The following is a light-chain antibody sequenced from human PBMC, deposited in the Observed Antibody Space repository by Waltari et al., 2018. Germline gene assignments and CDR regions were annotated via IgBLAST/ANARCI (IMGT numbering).Light chain of an antibody. V-gene: IGKV4-1*01. CDR2: WAA. CDR1: QSVLSSSNNKNY. CDR3: QQYFSTPVT. Sequence: DIVMTQPPDSLAVSLGERATINCRSSQSVLSSSNNKNYLAWYQQKPGQPPKLRIYWAATRESGVPDRVSGSGSGTDFTLTISSLQAEDVAVYFCQQYFSTPVTFGPGTKVDIK. J-gene: IGKJ3*01.